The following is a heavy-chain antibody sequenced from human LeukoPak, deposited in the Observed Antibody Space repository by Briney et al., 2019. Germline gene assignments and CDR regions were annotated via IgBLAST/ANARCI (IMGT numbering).Heavy chain of an antibody. V-gene: IGHV1-18*01. CDR2: ISAYNGNT. J-gene: IGHJ4*02. D-gene: IGHD5-24*01. CDR3: ARMATIGDYFDY. CDR1: GYTFTSYG. Sequence: GASVKVSCKASGYTFTSYGISWVRQAPGQGLEWMGWISAYNGNTKYSQKFQGRVTITRDTSASTAYMELSSLRSEDTAVYYCARMATIGDYFDYGGQGTLVTVSS.